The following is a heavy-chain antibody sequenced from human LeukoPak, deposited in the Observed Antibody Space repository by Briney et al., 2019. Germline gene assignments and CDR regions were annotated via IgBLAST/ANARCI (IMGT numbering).Heavy chain of an antibody. CDR2: IHPGDSDT. CDR1: GYTFTNYW. V-gene: IGHV5-51*01. CDR3: ARLFTAMVSVCAFDV. J-gene: IGHJ3*01. D-gene: IGHD5-18*01. Sequence: GESLKISCKSSGYTFTNYWIAWVRQMPGKGLELMGIIHPGDSDTRYMPSFQGQVTVSADQSTSTAYLQWSSLKASDTAMYFCARLFTAMVSVCAFDVWGQGTMVTVSS.